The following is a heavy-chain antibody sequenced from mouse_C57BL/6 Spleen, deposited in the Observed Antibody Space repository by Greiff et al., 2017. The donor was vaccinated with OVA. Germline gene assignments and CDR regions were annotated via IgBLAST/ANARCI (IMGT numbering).Heavy chain of an antibody. CDR2: IDPSDSYT. J-gene: IGHJ3*01. CDR3: ALGSTWFAY. D-gene: IGHD1-1*01. CDR1: GYTFTSYW. Sequence: VQLQQSGAELVMPGASVKLSCKASGYTFTSYWMHWVKQRPGQGLEWIGEIDPSDSYTNYNQKFKGKSTLTVDKSSSTAYMQLSSLTSEDSAVYYCALGSTWFAYWGQGTLVTVSA. V-gene: IGHV1-69*01.